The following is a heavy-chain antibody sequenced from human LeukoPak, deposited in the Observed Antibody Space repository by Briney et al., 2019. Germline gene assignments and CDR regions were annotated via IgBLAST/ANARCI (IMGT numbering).Heavy chain of an antibody. V-gene: IGHV1-69*05. Sequence: ASVKVSCKASGGTFSSYAISWVRQAPGQGLEWMGGIIPIFGTANYAQKFQGRVMITTDESTSTAYMELSSLRSEDTAVYYCASCGNSTAQFDYWGQGTLVTVSS. CDR1: GGTFSSYA. D-gene: IGHD4-23*01. J-gene: IGHJ4*02. CDR2: IIPIFGTA. CDR3: ASCGNSTAQFDY.